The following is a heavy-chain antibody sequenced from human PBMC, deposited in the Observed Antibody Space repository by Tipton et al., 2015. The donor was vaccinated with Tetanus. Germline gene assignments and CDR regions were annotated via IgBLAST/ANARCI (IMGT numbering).Heavy chain of an antibody. Sequence: TLSLTCTVSGGSISSGAYYWSWIRQHPGKGLEWIGYIYYSGSTFYNPSLKSRVTISVDTSKNQFSLKLTSVTAADTAIYYCARGGDNLTFQRPTGRWFDPWGHGTLVTVSS. V-gene: IGHV4-31*03. D-gene: IGHD1-1*01. CDR3: ARGGDNLTFQRPTGRWFDP. CDR1: GGSISSGAYY. CDR2: IYYSGST. J-gene: IGHJ5*02.